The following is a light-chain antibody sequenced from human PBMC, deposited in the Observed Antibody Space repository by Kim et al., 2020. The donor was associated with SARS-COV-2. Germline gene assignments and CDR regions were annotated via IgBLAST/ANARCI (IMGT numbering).Light chain of an antibody. CDR1: TGAVTSGHY. J-gene: IGLJ3*02. CDR3: FLSYSGARGGV. V-gene: IGLV7-46*01. Sequence: QAVVTQEPSLTVSPGGTVTLTCGSSTGAVTSGHYPYWFQQKPGQAPRTLIYDTSNKHSWTPARFSGSLLGGKAALTLSGAQPEDEAEYYCFLSYSGARGGVFGGGTQLTVL. CDR2: DTS.